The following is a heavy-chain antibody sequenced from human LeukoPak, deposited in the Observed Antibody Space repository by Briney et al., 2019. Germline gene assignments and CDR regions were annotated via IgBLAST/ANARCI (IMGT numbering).Heavy chain of an antibody. CDR1: GFTFSSYG. CDR2: IWYDGSNK. D-gene: IGHD5-12*01. Sequence: PGGSLRLSCAASGFTFSSYGMHWVRQAPGKGLEWVAVIWYDGSNKYYADSVKGRFTISRDNSKNTLYLQMNSLRAEDTAVSYCAREVVESGYDLDAFDIWGQGTMVTVSS. V-gene: IGHV3-33*01. CDR3: AREVVESGYDLDAFDI. J-gene: IGHJ3*02.